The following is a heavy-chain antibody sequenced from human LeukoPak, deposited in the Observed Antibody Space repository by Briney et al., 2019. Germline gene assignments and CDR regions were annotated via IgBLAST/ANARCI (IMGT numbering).Heavy chain of an antibody. V-gene: IGHV4-59*08. CDR3: ARYSYGGFYFDY. Sequence: SETLSLTCTVSGGSISSYYWSWIRQPPGKGLEWIGYIYYSGSTNYNPSLKSRVTISLDTSKNQFFLKLSSVTAADTAVYYCARYSYGGFYFDYWGQGTLVTVSS. J-gene: IGHJ4*02. CDR1: GGSISSYY. CDR2: IYYSGST. D-gene: IGHD5-18*01.